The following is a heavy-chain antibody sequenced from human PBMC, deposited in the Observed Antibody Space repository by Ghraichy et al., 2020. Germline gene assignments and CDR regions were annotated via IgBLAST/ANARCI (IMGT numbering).Heavy chain of an antibody. D-gene: IGHD3-10*01. CDR1: GGSISSGSYY. V-gene: IGHV4-61*02. CDR3: AREGEAEGMDV. CDR2: IYTSGST. J-gene: IGHJ6*02. Sequence: SETLSLTCTVSGGSISSGSYYWSWIRQPAGKGLEWIGRIYTSGSTNYNPSLKSRVTISVDTSKNQFSLKLSSVTAADTAVYYCAREGEAEGMDVWGQGTTVTVSS.